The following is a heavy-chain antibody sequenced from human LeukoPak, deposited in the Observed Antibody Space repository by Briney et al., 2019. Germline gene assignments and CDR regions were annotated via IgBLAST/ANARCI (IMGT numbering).Heavy chain of an antibody. D-gene: IGHD3-10*01. CDR3: ARDRFYYYGSGRHLDY. Sequence: GGSLRLSCAASGFTFSSYEMNWVRQASGKGLEWVSYISSSGSTIYYADSVKGRFTISRDNAKNSLYLQMNSLRAEDTAVYYCARDRFYYYGSGRHLDYWGQGTLVTVSS. CDR1: GFTFSSYE. CDR2: ISSSGSTI. V-gene: IGHV3-48*03. J-gene: IGHJ4*02.